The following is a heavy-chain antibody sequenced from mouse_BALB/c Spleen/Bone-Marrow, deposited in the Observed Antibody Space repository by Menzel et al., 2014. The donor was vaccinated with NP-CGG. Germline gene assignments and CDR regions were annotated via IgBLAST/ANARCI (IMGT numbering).Heavy chain of an antibody. CDR2: IDPSDSYT. D-gene: IGHD2-2*01. CDR3: AREVYGSWFAY. J-gene: IGHJ3*01. V-gene: IGHV1-69*02. CDR1: GFTFTNYW. Sequence: VHLVESGADLVKPGASVKLSCKASGFTFTNYWMHWVKQRPGQGLEWIGEIDPSDSYTVYNQKFKDKATLTVDESSSTAYMQLSSLTSEDSAVYYCAREVYGSWFAYWGQGTLVTVSA.